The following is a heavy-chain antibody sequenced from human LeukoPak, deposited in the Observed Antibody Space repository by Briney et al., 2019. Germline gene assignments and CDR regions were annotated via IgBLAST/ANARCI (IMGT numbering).Heavy chain of an antibody. CDR1: GFTFNTYA. D-gene: IGHD6-19*01. CDR2: ISGSGAFI. CDR3: AKAVASGRSFDC. J-gene: IGHJ4*02. Sequence: GGSLRLSCAASGFTFNTYAVSWVRQAPGTGLDWVSTISGSGAFIYYADSVKGRFTISRDNSKNTLYLQMNSLRVADTAVYYCAKAVASGRSFDCWGQGTLVTVSS. V-gene: IGHV3-23*01.